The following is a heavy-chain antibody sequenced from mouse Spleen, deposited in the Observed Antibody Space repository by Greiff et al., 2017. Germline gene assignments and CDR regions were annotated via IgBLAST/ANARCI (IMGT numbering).Heavy chain of an antibody. CDR3: ARWDY. V-gene: IGHV1-50*01. J-gene: IGHJ2*01. Sequence: VQLQQPGAELVKPGASVKLSCKASGYTFTSYWMQWVKQRPGQGLEWIGEIDPSDSYTNYNQKFKGKATLTVDTSSSTAYMQLSSLTSEDSAVYYCARWDYWGQDTTLTVSS. CDR2: IDPSDSYT. CDR1: GYTFTSYW.